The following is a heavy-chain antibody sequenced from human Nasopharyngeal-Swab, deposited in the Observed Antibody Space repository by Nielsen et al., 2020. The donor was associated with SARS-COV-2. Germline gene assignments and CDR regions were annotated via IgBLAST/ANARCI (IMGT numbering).Heavy chain of an antibody. CDR1: GFTFSSYG. CDR3: ARSIAARTYYYYGMDV. J-gene: IGHJ6*02. Sequence: GESLKISCAASGFTFSSYGMHWVRQAPGKGLEWVAVIWYDGSNKYYADSVKGRFTISRDNSKNTLYLQMNSLRAEDTAVYYCARSIAARTYYYYGMDVWGQGTTVTVSS. CDR2: IWYDGSNK. V-gene: IGHV3-33*01. D-gene: IGHD6-6*01.